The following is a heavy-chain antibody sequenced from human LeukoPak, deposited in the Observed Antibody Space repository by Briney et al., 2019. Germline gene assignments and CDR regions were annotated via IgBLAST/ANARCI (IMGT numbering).Heavy chain of an antibody. CDR3: AKYDTPGAYSYYAMDV. J-gene: IGHJ6*02. CDR1: GFTFNSYA. Sequence: GGSLRLSCAASGFTFNSYAISWVRQAPGKGLEWVSAISGGGGAAFYADSVKGRFTISRDNSENMLSLQMNSLRADDTAVYYCAKYDTPGAYSYYAMDVWGQGTTVTVSS. D-gene: IGHD7-27*01. CDR2: ISGGGGAA. V-gene: IGHV3-23*01.